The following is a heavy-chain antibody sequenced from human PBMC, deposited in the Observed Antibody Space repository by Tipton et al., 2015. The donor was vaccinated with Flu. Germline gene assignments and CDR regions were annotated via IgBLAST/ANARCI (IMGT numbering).Heavy chain of an antibody. J-gene: IGHJ4*02. D-gene: IGHD3-10*01. V-gene: IGHV1-46*01. CDR3: ARDRGFGAYTFDY. Sequence: QVQLVQSGAEVKKPGASVRISCTASGYTFTNYNMYWVRQAPGQGPEWMGIIYPSGGGTTYAERFQGRVTLIRDKSTSTVYMGLSSLRSADTAFYYCARDRGFGAYTFDYWGQGTLVTVAS. CDR1: GYTFTNYN. CDR2: IYPSGGGT.